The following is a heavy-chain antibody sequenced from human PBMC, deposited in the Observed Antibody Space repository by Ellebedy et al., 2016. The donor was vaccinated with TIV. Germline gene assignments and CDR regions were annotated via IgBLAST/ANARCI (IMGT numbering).Heavy chain of an antibody. CDR2: IFYSGST. CDR1: GGSISSGDYY. Sequence: MPSETLSLTCTVSGGSISSGDYYWTWIRQPPGKGLEWIGYIFYSGSTYYNPSLKSRVTISVDTSKNQFSLKLSSVTAADTAMYYCARSVLIFTFDKCYFDLWGRGTLVTVSS. V-gene: IGHV4-30-4*01. CDR3: ARSVLIFTFDKCYFDL. D-gene: IGHD3-16*01. J-gene: IGHJ2*01.